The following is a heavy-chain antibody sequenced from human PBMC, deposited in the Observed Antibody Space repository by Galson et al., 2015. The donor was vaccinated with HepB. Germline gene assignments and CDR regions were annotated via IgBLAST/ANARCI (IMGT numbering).Heavy chain of an antibody. D-gene: IGHD1-26*01. V-gene: IGHV3-74*01. CDR1: GFSLSRHW. J-gene: IGHJ4*02. CDR3: ARADGTGYYGLFDY. Sequence: SLRLSCAASGFSLSRHWMHWVRQGPGKGLVWVSRINMDGTSTSYAESVKGRFTISKDNAKNTLYLQINSLRLEDTAVYYCARADGTGYYGLFDYWGLGTLVTVSS. CDR2: INMDGTST.